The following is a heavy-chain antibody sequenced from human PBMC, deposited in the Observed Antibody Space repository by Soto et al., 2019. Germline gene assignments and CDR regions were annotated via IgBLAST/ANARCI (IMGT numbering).Heavy chain of an antibody. Sequence: QVPLVQSGAEVKKPGASVKVSCKASGYTFTAYYMYWVRQAPGQGLEWMGWINPNTADTNYAQKFQGRVTVTRDTSISTAYMELSRLRSDDTAVYYFARDRPFDYWGQGTLVTVSS. CDR3: ARDRPFDY. CDR1: GYTFTAYY. CDR2: INPNTADT. J-gene: IGHJ4*02. V-gene: IGHV1-2*02.